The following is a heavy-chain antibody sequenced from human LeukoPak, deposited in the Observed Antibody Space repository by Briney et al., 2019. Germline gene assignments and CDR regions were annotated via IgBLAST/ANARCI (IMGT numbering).Heavy chain of an antibody. CDR3: AREDYSNYDHDAFDI. CDR2: INPSGGST. Sequence: ASVKVSCKASGYTFTGYYMHWVRQAPGQGLEWMGIINPSGGSTSYAQKFQGRVTMTRDTSTSTVYMELSSLRSEDTAVYYCAREDYSNYDHDAFDIWGQGTMVTVSS. D-gene: IGHD4-11*01. V-gene: IGHV1-46*01. J-gene: IGHJ3*02. CDR1: GYTFTGYY.